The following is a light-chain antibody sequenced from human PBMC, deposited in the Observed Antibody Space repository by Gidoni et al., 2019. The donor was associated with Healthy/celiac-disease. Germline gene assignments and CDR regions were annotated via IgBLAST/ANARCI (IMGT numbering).Light chain of an antibody. CDR3: QQRSNWRGLT. Sequence: EIVLTQSPSTLSLSPGERATLSCRASQGVISYLAWYQQKPGQAPRLLIYDASNRSTGIPARFSCSGSGTDFTLTISSLEPEDFAVYYCQQRSNWRGLTFGGGTKVEIK. CDR2: DAS. V-gene: IGKV3-11*01. J-gene: IGKJ4*01. CDR1: QGVISY.